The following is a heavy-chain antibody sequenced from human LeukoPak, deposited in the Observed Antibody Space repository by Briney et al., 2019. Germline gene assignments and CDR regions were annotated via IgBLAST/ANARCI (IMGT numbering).Heavy chain of an antibody. CDR3: ATAGITIFGVVIVHYAFDI. CDR2: FDPEDGET. CDR1: GYTLTELS. Sequence: ASVKVSCKVSGYTLTELSMHWVRQAPGKGLGWMGGFDPEDGETIYAQKFQGRVTMTEDTSTDTAYMELSSLRSEDTAVYYCATAGITIFGVVIVHYAFDIWGQGTMVTVSS. V-gene: IGHV1-24*01. D-gene: IGHD3-3*01. J-gene: IGHJ3*02.